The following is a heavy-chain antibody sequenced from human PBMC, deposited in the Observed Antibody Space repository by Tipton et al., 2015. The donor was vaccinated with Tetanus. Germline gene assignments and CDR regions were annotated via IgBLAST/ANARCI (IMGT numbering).Heavy chain of an antibody. CDR2: TYYRSRWYN. J-gene: IGHJ4*02. D-gene: IGHD3-10*01. CDR1: GDSASSNSAA. Sequence: GLVKPSQTLSLTCAISGDSASSNSAAWNWIRQSPSRGLEWLARTYYRSRWYNDYALSVKSRITIGPDTSKNQFSLQLNSVTPDDTAVYYCARDPLGDETIFDYWGQGTLVTVSS. CDR3: ARDPLGDETIFDY. V-gene: IGHV6-1*01.